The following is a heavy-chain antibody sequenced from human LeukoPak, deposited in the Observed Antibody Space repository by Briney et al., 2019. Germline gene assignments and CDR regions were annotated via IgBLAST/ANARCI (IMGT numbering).Heavy chain of an antibody. CDR2: INHSGST. CDR3: ARGWSSSWTWEAFDI. V-gene: IGHV4-34*01. Sequence: SETLSLTCAVYGGSFSGYYWSWIRQPPGKGLEWIREINHSGSTNYNPSLKSRVTISVDTSKNQFSLKLSSVTAADTAVYYCARGWSSSWTWEAFDIWGQGTMVTVSS. CDR1: GGSFSGYY. D-gene: IGHD6-13*01. J-gene: IGHJ3*02.